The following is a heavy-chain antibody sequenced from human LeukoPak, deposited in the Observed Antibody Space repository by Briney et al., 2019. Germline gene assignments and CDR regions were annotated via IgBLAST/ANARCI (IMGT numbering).Heavy chain of an antibody. J-gene: IGHJ6*03. V-gene: IGHV4-4*07. CDR1: GGSISSYY. CDR2: IYTSGST. CDR3: ARSSSIAARGSSPYYYYMDV. Sequence: SETLSLTCTVSGGSISSYYWSWIRQPAGKGLEWIGRIYTSGSTNYNPFLKSRVTMSVDTSKNQFSLKLSSVTAADTAVYYCARSSSIAARGSSPYYYYMDVWGKGTTVTVSS. D-gene: IGHD6-6*01.